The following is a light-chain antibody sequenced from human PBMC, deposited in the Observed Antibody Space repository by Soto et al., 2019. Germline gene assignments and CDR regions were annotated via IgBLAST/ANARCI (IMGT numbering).Light chain of an antibody. CDR2: DAS. CDR3: QQCATSPLT. J-gene: IGKJ1*01. V-gene: IGKV3-20*01. CDR1: QSASNNY. Sequence: EIVLTQSPGTLSLSPGERATLSCRASQSASNNYVAWYQQKRGQAPRLLIDDASRRATGIPDRFSGSGSGTDFTLTISRLELEDFAVYYCQQCATSPLTFGQGTRVDIK.